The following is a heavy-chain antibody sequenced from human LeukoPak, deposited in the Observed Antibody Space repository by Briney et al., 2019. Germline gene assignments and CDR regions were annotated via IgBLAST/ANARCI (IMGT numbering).Heavy chain of an antibody. D-gene: IGHD5-12*01. CDR1: GINFRGYW. CDR3: ARDLGHTGYDLYDY. J-gene: IGHJ4*02. V-gene: IGHV3-7*01. CDR2: MKQDGSEK. Sequence: GGSLRLSCAVPGINFRGYWMAWVRQAPGKGLEWVANMKQDGSEKYYVDSVKGRFTISRDNAKNSLYLEMNSLRVEDTAVYYCARDLGHTGYDLYDYWGQGTLVTVSS.